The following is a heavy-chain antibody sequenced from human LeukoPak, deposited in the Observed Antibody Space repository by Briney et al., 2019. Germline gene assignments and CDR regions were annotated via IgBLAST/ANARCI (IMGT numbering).Heavy chain of an antibody. CDR1: GFTFSSYE. CDR2: ISSSGSTI. CDR3: ARVLRYCSGGNCYSGGLGYMDV. V-gene: IGHV3-48*03. J-gene: IGHJ6*03. D-gene: IGHD2-15*01. Sequence: SGGSLRLSCAASGFTFSSYEMEWVRHPEGKGRGWVSSISSSGSTIYYADSVKGRFTISRDNAKNSLYLQMNSLRAEDTAVYYCARVLRYCSGGNCYSGGLGYMDVWGKGTTVTIS.